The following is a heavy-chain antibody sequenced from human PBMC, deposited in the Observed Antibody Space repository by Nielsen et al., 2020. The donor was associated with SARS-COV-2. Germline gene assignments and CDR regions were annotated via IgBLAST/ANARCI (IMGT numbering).Heavy chain of an antibody. J-gene: IGHJ6*02. Sequence: ASVKVSCKASGYTFTGYYMHWVRQAPGQGLEWMGRINPNSGGTNYAQKFQGRVTMTRDTSISTAYMELRSLRSDDTAVYYCAREGQLYYYGMDVWGQGTTVTVSS. CDR1: GYTFTGYY. CDR2: INPNSGGT. D-gene: IGHD6-13*01. V-gene: IGHV1-2*06. CDR3: AREGQLYYYGMDV.